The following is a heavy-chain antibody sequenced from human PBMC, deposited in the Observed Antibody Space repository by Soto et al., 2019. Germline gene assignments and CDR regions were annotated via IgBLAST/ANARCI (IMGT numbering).Heavy chain of an antibody. CDR2: INAGNGNT. CDR3: ARDLMGGGSGWYYAY. J-gene: IGHJ4*02. V-gene: IGHV1-3*01. Sequence: QVQLVQSGAEVKKPGASVKVFCEASGYTFTTYAMHWVRQAPGQRPEWMGWINAGNGNTKYSQKFQGRVSITRDTSASTAYMELSSLRSEDTAVYYCARDLMGGGSGWYYAYWGQGTLVTVSS. D-gene: IGHD6-19*01. CDR1: GYTFTTYA.